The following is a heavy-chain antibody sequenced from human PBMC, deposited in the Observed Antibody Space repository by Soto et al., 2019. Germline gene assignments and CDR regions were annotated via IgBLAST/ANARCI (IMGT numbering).Heavy chain of an antibody. Sequence: ASVKLSCKASGYMFTNYGISWVRQAPGQGLEWMGWISTYNGDKKYAQKLQGRVTMTTDTSTSTAYMDLRSLRTDDTAVYYCATSGGGWYLYWGQRTLVTVSS. CDR3: ATSGGGWYLY. J-gene: IGHJ4*02. CDR2: ISTYNGDK. CDR1: GYMFTNYG. D-gene: IGHD6-19*01. V-gene: IGHV1-18*01.